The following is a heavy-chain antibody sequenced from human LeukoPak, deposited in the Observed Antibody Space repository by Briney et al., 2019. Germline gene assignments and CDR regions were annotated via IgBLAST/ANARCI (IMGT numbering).Heavy chain of an antibody. J-gene: IGHJ4*02. Sequence: GGSLRLSCAASGFTFSSYGMHWVRQAPGKGLEWVAVISYDGSNKYYADSVKGRFTISRDNSKNTLYLQMNSLRAEDTAVYYCAKDQGYDSSGVDYWGQGTLVTVSS. CDR1: GFTFSSYG. CDR2: ISYDGSNK. D-gene: IGHD3-22*01. CDR3: AKDQGYDSSGVDY. V-gene: IGHV3-30*18.